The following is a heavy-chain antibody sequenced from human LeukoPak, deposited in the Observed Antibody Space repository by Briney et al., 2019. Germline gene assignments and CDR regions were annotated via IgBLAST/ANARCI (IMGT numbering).Heavy chain of an antibody. CDR1: GFTFSSYA. D-gene: IGHD3-10*01. CDR3: ARGGVLWFGELSGY. V-gene: IGHV3-64*01. Sequence: PGGSLRLSCAASGFTFSSYAMHWVRQAPGKGLEYVSVISSNGGSTYYANSVKGRFTISRDNSKNTLYLQMGSLSAEDMAVYYCARGGVLWFGELSGYWGQGTLVTVSS. J-gene: IGHJ4*02. CDR2: ISSNGGST.